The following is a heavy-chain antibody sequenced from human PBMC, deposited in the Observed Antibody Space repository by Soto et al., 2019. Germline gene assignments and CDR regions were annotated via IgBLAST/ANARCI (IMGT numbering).Heavy chain of an antibody. CDR2: ISAYNGNT. D-gene: IGHD2-15*01. CDR1: GYTFTSYG. J-gene: IGHJ5*02. Sequence: ASVKVSCKASGYTFTSYGISWVRQAPGQGLEWMGWISAYNGNTNYAQKLQGRVTMTTDTSTSTAYMELRSLRSDDTAVYYCARAQKVRGYCSGGSCGWFDPWGQGTLGTVSS. CDR3: ARAQKVRGYCSGGSCGWFDP. V-gene: IGHV1-18*01.